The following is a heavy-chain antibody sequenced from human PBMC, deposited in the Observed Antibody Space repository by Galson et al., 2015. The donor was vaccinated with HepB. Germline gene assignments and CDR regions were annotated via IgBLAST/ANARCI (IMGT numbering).Heavy chain of an antibody. CDR3: ASGRVTGDADCYYYYYMDV. V-gene: IGHV1-69*13. Sequence: SVKVSCKASGGTFSSYAISWVRQAPGQGLEWMGGIIPIFGTANYAQKFQGRVTITADESTSTAYMELSSLRSEDTAVYYCASGRVTGDADCYYYYYMDVWGKGTTVTVSS. J-gene: IGHJ6*03. D-gene: IGHD7-27*01. CDR2: IIPIFGTA. CDR1: GGTFSSYA.